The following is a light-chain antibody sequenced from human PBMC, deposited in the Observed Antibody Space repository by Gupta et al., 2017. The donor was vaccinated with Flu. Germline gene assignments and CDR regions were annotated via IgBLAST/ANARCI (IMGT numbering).Light chain of an antibody. Sequence: EIVLTPSPGTLSLSPGERATLSCRASQSVSSSYLAWYQQKPGLAPRLLIYGASNRATGIPDRFSGSGSGTDFTLTISRLEPEDFAVYYCQQYGSSPGTFGQGTKVEIK. CDR3: QQYGSSPGT. CDR1: QSVSSSY. V-gene: IGKV3-20*01. CDR2: GAS. J-gene: IGKJ1*01.